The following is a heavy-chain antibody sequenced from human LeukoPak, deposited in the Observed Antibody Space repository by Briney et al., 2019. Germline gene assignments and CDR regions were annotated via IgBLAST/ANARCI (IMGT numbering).Heavy chain of an antibody. CDR3: ARWQRMLGFYYFDY. CDR1: GGTFSSYS. CDR2: IIPIFGTA. V-gene: IGHV1-69*13. D-gene: IGHD6-25*01. J-gene: IGHJ4*02. Sequence: ASVKVSCKVSGGTFSSYSITWVRQAPGQGLEWMGGIIPIFGTANYAQKFQGRVTITADESTSTAYMELSSLRSEDTAVYYCARWQRMLGFYYFDYWGQGTLVTVSS.